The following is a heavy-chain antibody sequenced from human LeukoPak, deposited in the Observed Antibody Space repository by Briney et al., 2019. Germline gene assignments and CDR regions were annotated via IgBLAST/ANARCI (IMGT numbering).Heavy chain of an antibody. V-gene: IGHV1-24*01. CDR1: GYTLTELS. CDR2: FDPEDGET. J-gene: IGHJ4*02. D-gene: IGHD4-17*01. Sequence: GASVKVSFKVSGYTLTELSMHWVRQAPGKGLEGMGGFDPEDGETIYAQKFQGRVTITEDTATDTAYMELSSLRAEDTAMYYCATEIVGYGDVHYFDSWGQGTLVTVSS. CDR3: ATEIVGYGDVHYFDS.